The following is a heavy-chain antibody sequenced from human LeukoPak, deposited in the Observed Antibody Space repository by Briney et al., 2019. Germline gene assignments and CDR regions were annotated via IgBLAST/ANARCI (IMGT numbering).Heavy chain of an antibody. CDR1: GFTFSTYV. CDR3: TRRVGGTPDH. CDR2: IGADGRST. J-gene: IGHJ5*02. D-gene: IGHD1-26*01. Sequence: PGGSLRLSCAASGFTFSTYVMTWVRQAPGKGLEWVSAIGADGRSTDYADSVKGRFTISRDISKNTLYLQMNSLRAEDTALYHCTRRVGGTPDHWGLGTLVTVSS. V-gene: IGHV3-23*01.